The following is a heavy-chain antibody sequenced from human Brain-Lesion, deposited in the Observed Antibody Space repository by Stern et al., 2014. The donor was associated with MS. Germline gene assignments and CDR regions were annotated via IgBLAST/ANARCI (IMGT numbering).Heavy chain of an antibody. D-gene: IGHD2/OR15-2a*01. J-gene: IGHJ5*02. CDR3: AKDRQYLTYFFDH. CDR1: GFTFGSCA. CDR2: VSYDGSNK. V-gene: IGHV3-30*18. Sequence: VQLVASGGGVVQPGRPLRLSCVASGFTFGSCAMHWVRQAPGKGLEGVAGVSYDGSNKYYADSVKGRFTISRDNSQNTLYMQMSSLRPEDTAVYYCAKDRQYLTYFFDHWGQGSLVTVSS.